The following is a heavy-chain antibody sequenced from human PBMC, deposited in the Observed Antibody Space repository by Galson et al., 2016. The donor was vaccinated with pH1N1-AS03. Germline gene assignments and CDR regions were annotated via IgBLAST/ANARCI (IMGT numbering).Heavy chain of an antibody. CDR1: GFTFSTNA. J-gene: IGHJ4*02. V-gene: IGHV3-23*01. Sequence: SLRLSCAASGFTFSTNAMSWVRQAPGKGLEWVATITGTSGTTYSADSVKGRFTVSRENYRNTLYLQMNNLRAEDSALYYCARDSGRDTWTAYSFASWGQGALVTVSS. CDR2: ITGTSGTT. D-gene: IGHD1-1*01. CDR3: ARDSGRDTWTAYSFAS.